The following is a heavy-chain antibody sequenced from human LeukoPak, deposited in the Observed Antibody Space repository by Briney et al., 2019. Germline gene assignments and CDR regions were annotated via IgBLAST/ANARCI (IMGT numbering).Heavy chain of an antibody. CDR1: GGSISSYY. J-gene: IGHJ4*02. D-gene: IGHD3-22*01. CDR2: IYYSGST. V-gene: IGHV4-59*12. CDR3: ARYQSYYDSGGYYSFDH. Sequence: SETLSLTCTVSGGSISSYYWSWIRQPPGRGLEWIGYIYYSGSTNYNPSLKSRVTISVDTSKNQFSLRLSSVTAADTAVYYCARYQSYYDSGGYYSFDHWGQGRLVTVSS.